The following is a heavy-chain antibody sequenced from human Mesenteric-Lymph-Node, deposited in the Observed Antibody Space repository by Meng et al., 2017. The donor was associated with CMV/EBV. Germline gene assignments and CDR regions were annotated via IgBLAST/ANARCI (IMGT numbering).Heavy chain of an antibody. V-gene: IGHV3-21*01. CDR2: ISSSSYI. D-gene: IGHD3-22*01. J-gene: IGHJ6*02. CDR3: ARDQEGYYDSSGQAPYYYYYGMDV. CDR1: GFTFSSYS. Sequence: GESLKISCAASGFTFSSYSMNWVRQAPGKGLEWVSSISSSSYIYYADSVKGRFTISRDNAKNSLYLQMNSLRAEDTAVYYCARDQEGYYDSSGQAPYYYYYGMDVWGQGTTVTVSS.